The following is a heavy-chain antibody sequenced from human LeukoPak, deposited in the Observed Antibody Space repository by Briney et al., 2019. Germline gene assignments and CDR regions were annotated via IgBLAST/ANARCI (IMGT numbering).Heavy chain of an antibody. D-gene: IGHD5-18*01. J-gene: IGHJ4*02. CDR1: GYTFTSYD. CDR3: ARFPQHTARIDY. V-gene: IGHV1-8*01. Sequence: ASVKVSCKASGYTFTSYDINWVRQATGQGLEWMGWMNPNSGNTGYAQKFQGRVTMTRNTSISTAYMELSSLRSEDTAVYYCARFPQHTARIDYWGQGTLVTVSS. CDR2: MNPNSGNT.